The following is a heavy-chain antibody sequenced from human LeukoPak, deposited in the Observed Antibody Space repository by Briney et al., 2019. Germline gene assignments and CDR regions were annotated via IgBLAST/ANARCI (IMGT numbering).Heavy chain of an antibody. D-gene: IGHD4-17*01. CDR1: DGSISSSSYY. V-gene: IGHV4-39*07. Sequence: SETLPLTCTVSDGSISSSSYYWGWIRQPPGKGLEWIGSIYYSGSTYYNPSLKSRVTISVDTSKNQFSLKLSSVTAADTAVYYCARDPAAREDKGRLAYGDYVGYWFDPWGQGTLVTVSS. CDR3: ARDPAAREDKGRLAYGDYVGYWFDP. J-gene: IGHJ5*02. CDR2: IYYSGST.